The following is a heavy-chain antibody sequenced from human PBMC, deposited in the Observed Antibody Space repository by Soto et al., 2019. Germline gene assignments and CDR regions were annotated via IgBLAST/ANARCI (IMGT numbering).Heavy chain of an antibody. Sequence: GGSLRLSCAASGFTFSSHAMNWVRQAPGKGLEWVSFISSTSSTKNYADSVKGRFTISRDNAKNSLYLQMSSLRDEDTAVHYCARRITMVRGPYYYYGLDVWGQGTTVTVSS. J-gene: IGHJ6*02. V-gene: IGHV3-48*02. CDR1: GFTFSSHA. CDR2: ISSTSSTK. D-gene: IGHD3-10*01. CDR3: ARRITMVRGPYYYYGLDV.